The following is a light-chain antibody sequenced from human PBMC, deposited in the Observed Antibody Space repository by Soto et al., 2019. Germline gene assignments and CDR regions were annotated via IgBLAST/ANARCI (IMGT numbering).Light chain of an antibody. V-gene: IGLV2-8*01. Sequence: QFVLTQPASVSGSPGQSITISCTGTSSDVGSYNYVSWYQHHPGKAPRLMIYASSNRPSGVPDRFSGSKSGNTASLTVSGLQADDEADYYCNSYVGSNNYVFGTGTKVTVL. J-gene: IGLJ1*01. CDR2: ASS. CDR3: NSYVGSNNYV. CDR1: SSDVGSYNY.